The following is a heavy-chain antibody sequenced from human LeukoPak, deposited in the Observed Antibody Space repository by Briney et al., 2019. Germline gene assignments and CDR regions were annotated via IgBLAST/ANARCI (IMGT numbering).Heavy chain of an antibody. CDR3: ASNPSSHCSSTSCYQYY. D-gene: IGHD2-2*01. J-gene: IGHJ4*02. V-gene: IGHV3-30-3*01. Sequence: PGGSLSLSCGASGFTFSSYAMPWVRQAPGKGPEGVGVISYDGSNKYYAESVKGRFTISRDNSKNTVYLQLNSLRAEDTAVYYCASNPSSHCSSTSCYQYYWGQGTLVTVSS. CDR2: ISYDGSNK. CDR1: GFTFSSYA.